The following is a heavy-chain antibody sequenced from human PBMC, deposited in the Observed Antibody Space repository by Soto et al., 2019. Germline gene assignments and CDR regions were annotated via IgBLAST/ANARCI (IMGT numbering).Heavy chain of an antibody. CDR3: ARHSPDFDWLSQFDY. CDR1: GGSISSGGYS. D-gene: IGHD3-9*01. CDR2: MYHSGST. Sequence: SETLSLTCAVSGGSISSGGYSWSWIRQPPGKGLEWIGYMYHSGSTNYNPSLKSRVTLSIDTSKNQLSLKLSSVTAADTAVYYCARHSPDFDWLSQFDYWGQGTLVTVSS. V-gene: IGHV4-30-2*01. J-gene: IGHJ4*02.